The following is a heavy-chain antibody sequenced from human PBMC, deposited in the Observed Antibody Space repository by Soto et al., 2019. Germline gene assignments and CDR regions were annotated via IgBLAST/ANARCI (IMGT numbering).Heavy chain of an antibody. D-gene: IGHD1-26*01. CDR3: TRVSRTWEDDY. CDR1: GFTISDYG. J-gene: IGHJ4*02. CDR2: ISSGRDTI. Sequence: EVQLVESGGGLAQPGGSLRLSCAASGFTISDYGVTWVRQAPGKGLEWISYISSGRDTIYYADSVKGRFTISRDDAKETLFLQMNSLRDEDTAVYYCTRVSRTWEDDYWGRGTLVTVSS. V-gene: IGHV3-48*02.